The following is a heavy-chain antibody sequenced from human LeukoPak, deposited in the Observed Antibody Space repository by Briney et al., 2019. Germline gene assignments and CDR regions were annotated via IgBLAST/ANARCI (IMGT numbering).Heavy chain of an antibody. V-gene: IGHV3-23*01. J-gene: IGHJ4*02. CDR3: AKASSALGYCSGGSCYSVDY. Sequence: PGGSLRLSCAASGFTFSSYAMSWVRQAPGKGLEWVSAISGSGGSTFHADSVKGRFTISRDNSKNTLYLQMNSLRAEDTAIYYCAKASSALGYCSGGSCYSVDYWGQGTLVTVSS. D-gene: IGHD2-15*01. CDR1: GFTFSSYA. CDR2: ISGSGGST.